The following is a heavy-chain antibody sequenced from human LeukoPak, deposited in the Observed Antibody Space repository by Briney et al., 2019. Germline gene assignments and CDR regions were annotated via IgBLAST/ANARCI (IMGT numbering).Heavy chain of an antibody. CDR1: GFTFSSYG. V-gene: IGHV3-33*01. J-gene: IGHJ4*02. CDR2: IWYDGSNK. D-gene: IGHD2-15*01. Sequence: GGSLRLSCAASGFTFSSYGMHWVRQAPGKGLEWAAVIWYDGSNKYYADSVKGRFTISRDNSKNTLYLQMNSLRAEDTAVYYCARDWDRYCSGGSCYSAHYWGQGTLVTVSS. CDR3: ARDWDRYCSGGSCYSAHY.